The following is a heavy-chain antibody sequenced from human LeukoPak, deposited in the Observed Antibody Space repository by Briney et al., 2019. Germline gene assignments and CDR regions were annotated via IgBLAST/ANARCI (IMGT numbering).Heavy chain of an antibody. CDR1: GGSISSYY. J-gene: IGHJ5*02. CDR2: IYHSGST. D-gene: IGHD3-10*01. Sequence: SETLSLTCTVSGGSISSYYWSWIRQPPGKGLEWIGEIYHSGSTNYNPSLKSRVTISVDKSKNQFSLKLSSVTAADTAVYYCARRAVTMVRGVILYWFDPWGQRTLVTVSS. V-gene: IGHV4-59*12. CDR3: ARRAVTMVRGVILYWFDP.